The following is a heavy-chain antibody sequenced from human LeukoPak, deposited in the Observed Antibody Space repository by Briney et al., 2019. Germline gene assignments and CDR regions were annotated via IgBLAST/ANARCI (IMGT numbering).Heavy chain of an antibody. CDR2: IIPIFGTA. CDR3: ARAVRDGYKPYNWFDP. Sequence: EASVKVSCKASGGTSSSYAISWVRQAPGQGLEWMGGIIPIFGTANYAQKFQGRVTITTDESTSTAYMELSSLRSEDTAVYYCARAVRDGYKPYNWFDPWGQGTLVTVSS. D-gene: IGHD5-24*01. CDR1: GGTSSSYA. V-gene: IGHV1-69*05. J-gene: IGHJ5*02.